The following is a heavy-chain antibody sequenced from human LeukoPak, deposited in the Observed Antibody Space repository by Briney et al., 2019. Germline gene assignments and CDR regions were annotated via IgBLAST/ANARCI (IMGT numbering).Heavy chain of an antibody. CDR2: IFPSGGEI. Sequence: GGSLRLSCAASGFTFSTFAMIWVRQPPGKGLEWVSSIFPSGGEIHYADSVRGRFTISRDNSKSTPSLQMNSLRAEDTAIYYCANSGLNRFEYWGQGALVTVSS. CDR3: ANSGLNRFEY. J-gene: IGHJ4*02. D-gene: IGHD2-15*01. V-gene: IGHV3-23*01. CDR1: GFTFSTFA.